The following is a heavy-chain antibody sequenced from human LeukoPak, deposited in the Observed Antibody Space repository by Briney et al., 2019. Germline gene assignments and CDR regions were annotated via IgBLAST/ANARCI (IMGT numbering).Heavy chain of an antibody. Sequence: GGSLRLSCAASEFTFSNYAMHWVRQAPGKGLESVAFIRYDGSHKDYADSVKGRFTISRDNSKNTLYLQMNRLRAEDTAIYYCVKVPYFDSSGYHGYWGQGTLVTVSS. CDR2: IRYDGSHK. J-gene: IGHJ4*02. D-gene: IGHD3-22*01. V-gene: IGHV3-30*02. CDR3: VKVPYFDSSGYHGY. CDR1: EFTFSNYA.